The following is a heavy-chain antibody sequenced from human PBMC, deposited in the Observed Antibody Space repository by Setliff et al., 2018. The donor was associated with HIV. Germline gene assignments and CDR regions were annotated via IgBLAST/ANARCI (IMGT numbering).Heavy chain of an antibody. Sequence: PSETLSLTCIVSGGSIGSYYWSWIRQSPGKGLEWIGYVYYTGSTNYNPSLKSRVTIGVDTSKNQFSLKLTSVTAADAAVYYCARRRPPPSGLYSAYYMDVWGKGTTVTAP. V-gene: IGHV4-59*08. CDR3: ARRRPPPSGLYSAYYMDV. J-gene: IGHJ6*03. CDR1: GGSIGSYY. CDR2: VYYTGST. D-gene: IGHD1-26*01.